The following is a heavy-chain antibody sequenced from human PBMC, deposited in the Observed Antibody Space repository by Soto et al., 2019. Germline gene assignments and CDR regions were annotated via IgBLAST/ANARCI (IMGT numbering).Heavy chain of an antibody. V-gene: IGHV3-30-3*01. CDR1: GFTFSSYA. CDR3: ARDSLKQWLALRYYYYGMDV. D-gene: IGHD6-19*01. Sequence: GGSLRLSCAASGFTFSSYAMHWVRQAPGKGLEWVAVISYDGSNKYYADSVKGRFTISRDNSKNTLYLQMNSLRAEDTAVYYCARDSLKQWLALRYYYYGMDVWGQGATVTVSS. CDR2: ISYDGSNK. J-gene: IGHJ6*02.